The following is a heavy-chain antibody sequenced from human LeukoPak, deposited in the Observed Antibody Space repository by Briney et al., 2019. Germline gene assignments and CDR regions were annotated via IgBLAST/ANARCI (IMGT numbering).Heavy chain of an antibody. V-gene: IGHV3-23*01. CDR1: GFTFSSYA. Sequence: PGGSLRLSCAASGFTFSSYAMSWVRQAPGKGLEWVSAISGSGGSTYYADSVKGRFTISRENSENTLYLQMNSLRAEDTAVYYCAKGLGRYSSSWPFDYWGQGTLVTVSS. CDR2: ISGSGGST. D-gene: IGHD6-13*01. J-gene: IGHJ4*02. CDR3: AKGLGRYSSSWPFDY.